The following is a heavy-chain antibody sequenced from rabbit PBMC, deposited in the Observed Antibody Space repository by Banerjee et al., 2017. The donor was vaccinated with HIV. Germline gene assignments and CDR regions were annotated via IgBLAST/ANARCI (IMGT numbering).Heavy chain of an antibody. CDR2: IYTGSSGST. V-gene: IGHV1S45*01. D-gene: IGHD1-1*01. Sequence: QEQLEESGGDLVKPEGSLTLTCKASGFSFSSGYDMCWVRQAPGKGLEWIACIYTGSSGSTYYASWAKGRFTISKTSSTTVTLQMTSLTAADTATYFCARTSSNTYSFFLWGQGTLVTVS. CDR3: ARTSSNTYSFFL. CDR1: GFSFSSGYD. J-gene: IGHJ3*01.